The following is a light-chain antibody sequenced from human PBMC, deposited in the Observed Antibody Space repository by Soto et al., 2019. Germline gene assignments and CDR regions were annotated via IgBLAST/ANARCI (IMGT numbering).Light chain of an antibody. CDR1: SSDVGGYNY. J-gene: IGLJ3*02. CDR2: EVS. V-gene: IGLV2-14*01. CDR3: SSYTTTTTLGV. Sequence: QSVLTQPASVSGSPGQSITISCTGTSSDVGGYNYVSWYQQHPGKAPKLIIFEVSNRPSGVSNRFSGSKSGNTASLTISGLLAEDEADYHCSSYTTTTTLGVFGGGTKVTVL.